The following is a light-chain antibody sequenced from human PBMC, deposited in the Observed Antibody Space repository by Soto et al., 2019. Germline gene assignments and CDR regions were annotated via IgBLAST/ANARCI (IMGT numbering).Light chain of an antibody. CDR2: EVT. J-gene: IGLJ1*01. V-gene: IGLV2-14*01. Sequence: QSVLTQPASVSGSPGQSITISCIGTSSDIGAYNYVSWYQQHPGKVPKLMIYEVTNRPSGLSNRFSGSKSGNTASLTISGLXAEDEAGYFCSSYTSTSTLYVFGTGTKVTVL. CDR1: SSDIGAYNY. CDR3: SSYTSTSTLYV.